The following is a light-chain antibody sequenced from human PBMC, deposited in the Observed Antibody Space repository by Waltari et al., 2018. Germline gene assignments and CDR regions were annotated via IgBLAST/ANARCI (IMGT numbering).Light chain of an antibody. V-gene: IGKV3-20*01. Sequence: EIVFTQSPATLSLSPRESATLSCRVSQGVSRALSWYPQNPGQAPRLLIYGAPNRATGIPDRFSGSGSGTDFSLIISRLEPEDFAVYYCQHYVSLPVTFGQGTKVEIK. CDR1: QGVSRA. CDR3: QHYVSLPVT. J-gene: IGKJ1*01. CDR2: GAP.